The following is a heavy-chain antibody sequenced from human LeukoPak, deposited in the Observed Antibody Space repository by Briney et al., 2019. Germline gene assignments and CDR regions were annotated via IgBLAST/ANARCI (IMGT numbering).Heavy chain of an antibody. CDR1: GFTFSSYA. CDR3: AREGDVVVPAYFDY. Sequence: GGSLRLSCAASGFTFSSYAMSWVRQAPGKGLEWVSSISSSSSYIYYADSVKGRFTISRDNAKNSLYLQMNSLRAEDTAVYYCAREGDVVVPAYFDYWGQGTLVTVSS. CDR2: ISSSSSYI. D-gene: IGHD2-2*01. V-gene: IGHV3-21*01. J-gene: IGHJ4*02.